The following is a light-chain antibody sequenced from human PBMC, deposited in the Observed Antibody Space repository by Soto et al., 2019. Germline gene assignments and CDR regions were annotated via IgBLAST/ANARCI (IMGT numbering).Light chain of an antibody. CDR3: QQYNNWPPDRT. CDR2: GAS. V-gene: IGKV3-15*01. CDR1: QSVGSN. Sequence: EIVMTQSPATLSVSPGERATLSCRACQSVGSNLAWYQQRPGQAPRLLMYGASTRATGVPARFSGSGSGTEFTLTISSLQSEDFGIYFCQQYNNWPPDRTFGQGTKVEIK. J-gene: IGKJ1*01.